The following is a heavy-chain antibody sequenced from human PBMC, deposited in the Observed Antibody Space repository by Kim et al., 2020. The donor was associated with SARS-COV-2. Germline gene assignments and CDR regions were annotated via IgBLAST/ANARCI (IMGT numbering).Heavy chain of an antibody. J-gene: IGHJ4*02. V-gene: IGHV1-69*01. CDR3: ARGTTVVTYFDY. D-gene: IGHD4-17*01. Sequence: NYAQKCQGRVTITADESTSTAYMELSSLRSEDTAVYYCARGTTVVTYFDYWGQGTLVTVSS.